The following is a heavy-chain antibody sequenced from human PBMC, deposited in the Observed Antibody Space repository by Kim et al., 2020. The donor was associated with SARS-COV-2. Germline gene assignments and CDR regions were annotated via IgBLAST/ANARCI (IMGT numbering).Heavy chain of an antibody. V-gene: IGHV3-66*01. CDR1: GFSVSTNY. J-gene: IGHJ5*02. CDR2: LYSGGST. CDR3: SRDRADNWFDP. Sequence: GGSLRLSCAVSGFSVSTNYMTWVRQAPGKGLEWVSVLYSGGSTYYADSVQGRFTISRDNSKNTVYLQMNSLRADDTAVYYCSRDRADNWFDPWGQGTLVTVSS.